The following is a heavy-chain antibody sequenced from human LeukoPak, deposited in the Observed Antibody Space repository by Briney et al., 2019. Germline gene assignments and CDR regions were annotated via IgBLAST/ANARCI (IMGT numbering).Heavy chain of an antibody. CDR2: ISAYNGNT. CDR1: GYTFTSYG. J-gene: IGHJ4*02. V-gene: IGHV1-18*01. D-gene: IGHD3-9*01. Sequence: ASVKVSCKASGYTFTSYGISWVRQAPGQGLEWMGWISAYNGNTNYAQKLQGRVTMTTDTSTSTAYMELSRLRSDDTAVYYCASPGSRSYYDILTGYYTGLKFDYWGQGTLVTVSS. CDR3: ASPGSRSYYDILTGYYTGLKFDY.